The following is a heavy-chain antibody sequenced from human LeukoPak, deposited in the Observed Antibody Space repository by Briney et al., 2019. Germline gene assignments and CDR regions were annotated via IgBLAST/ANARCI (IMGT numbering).Heavy chain of an antibody. D-gene: IGHD3-22*01. CDR1: GGSISSYY. CDR3: ASHLYYDSSGYQYDAFYI. Sequence: SETLSLTCTVSGGSISSYYWSWIRQPPGKGLEWIGYIYYSGSTNYNPSLKSRVTISVDTSKNQFSLKLSSVTAADTAVYYCASHLYYDSSGYQYDAFYIWGQGTMVTVSS. CDR2: IYYSGST. J-gene: IGHJ3*02. V-gene: IGHV4-59*08.